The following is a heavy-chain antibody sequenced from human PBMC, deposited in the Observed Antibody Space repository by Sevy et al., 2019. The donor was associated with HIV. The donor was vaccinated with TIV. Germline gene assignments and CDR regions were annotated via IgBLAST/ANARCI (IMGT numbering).Heavy chain of an antibody. J-gene: IGHJ3*02. CDR2: VYYIGGN. V-gene: IGHV4-59*08. Sequence: SETLSLTCTVSGGSINSDHWNWIRQPPGKGLEWIGYVYYIGGNNYNPSLKNRVTISVDRTKNHFSLKLTSVAAADTAVYYCARRNDFAIWGQGTMVTVSS. CDR1: GGSINSDH. CDR3: ARRNDFAI.